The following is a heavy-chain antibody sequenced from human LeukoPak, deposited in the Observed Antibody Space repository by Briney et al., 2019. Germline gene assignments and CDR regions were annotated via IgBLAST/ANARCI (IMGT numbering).Heavy chain of an antibody. CDR2: INPNSGGT. Sequence: GASVKVSCKASGYTFTGYYMHWVRQAPGQGLEWMGWINPNSGGTNYAQKFQGRVTMTRDTSISTAYMELSRLRSDDTAVYYCARDTTRITIFGVVSHFDYWGQGTLVTVSS. CDR1: GYTFTGYY. D-gene: IGHD3-3*01. CDR3: ARDTTRITIFGVVSHFDY. J-gene: IGHJ4*02. V-gene: IGHV1-2*02.